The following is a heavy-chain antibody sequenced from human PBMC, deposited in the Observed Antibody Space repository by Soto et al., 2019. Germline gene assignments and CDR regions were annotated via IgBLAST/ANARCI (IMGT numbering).Heavy chain of an antibody. J-gene: IGHJ4*02. V-gene: IGHV4-59*01. CDR3: ARTSYYDILTGYLFDY. CDR2: IYYSGST. D-gene: IGHD3-9*01. Sequence: SETLSLTCTVSGGSISSYYWSWIRQPPGKGLELIGYIYYSGSTNYNPSLKSRVTISVDTSKNQFSLKLSSVTAADTAVYYCARTSYYDILTGYLFDYWGQGTLVTVSS. CDR1: GGSISSYY.